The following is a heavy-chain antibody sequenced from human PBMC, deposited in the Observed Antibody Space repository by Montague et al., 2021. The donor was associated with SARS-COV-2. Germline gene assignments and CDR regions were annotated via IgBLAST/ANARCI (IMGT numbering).Heavy chain of an antibody. V-gene: IGHV4-39*01. CDR2: IYYSGXT. J-gene: IGHJ6*02. Sequence: SETLSLTCTVSGGSISSSSYYWGWIRQPPGKGLEWTGYIYYSGXTXYXXXXKXRVTISVDTSKNQFSLKLSSVTAADTAVYYCARQPTRGITIFGVVTDYGMDVWGQGTTVTVSS. D-gene: IGHD3-3*01. CDR1: GGSISSSSYY. CDR3: ARQPTRGITIFGVVTDYGMDV.